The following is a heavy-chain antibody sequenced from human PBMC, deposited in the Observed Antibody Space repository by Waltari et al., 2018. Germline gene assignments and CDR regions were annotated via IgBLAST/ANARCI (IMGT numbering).Heavy chain of an antibody. J-gene: IGHJ4*02. CDR2: IIPIFGTA. V-gene: IGHV1-69*12. CDR1: GCPFSSYA. D-gene: IGHD3-10*01. CDR3: ARLKGFGLTKGDY. Sequence: QVQLVQSGAEVKKPGSSVMVSCKASGCPFSSYAISWVRLAPGHGLEWMGGIIPIFGTANYAQKFQGRVTITADESTSTAYMGLSSLRSEDTAVYYCARLKGFGLTKGDYWGQGTLVTVSS.